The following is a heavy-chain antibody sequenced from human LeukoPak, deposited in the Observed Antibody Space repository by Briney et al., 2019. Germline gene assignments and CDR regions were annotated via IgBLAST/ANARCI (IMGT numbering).Heavy chain of an antibody. D-gene: IGHD5-12*01. Sequence: GRSLRLSCTGSGLTFGDYAMNWVRQAPGKGLEWVGFIRSKAYGGTPEYAASVKGRFTISRDDSKSIAYLQMNSLKTEDTAVYYCTRVIVATKDYWGQGTLVTVSS. CDR1: GLTFGDYA. CDR3: TRVIVATKDY. CDR2: IRSKAYGGTP. J-gene: IGHJ4*02. V-gene: IGHV3-49*04.